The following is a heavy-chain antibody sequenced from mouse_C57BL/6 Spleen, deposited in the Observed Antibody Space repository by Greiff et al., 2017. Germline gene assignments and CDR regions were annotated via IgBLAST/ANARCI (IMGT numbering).Heavy chain of an antibody. J-gene: IGHJ4*01. CDR2: ISDGGSYT. V-gene: IGHV5-4*03. Sequence: EVMLVESGGGLVKPGGSLKLSCAASGFTFSSYAMSWVRQTPEKRLEWVATISDGGSYTYYPDNVKGRFTISRDNAKNNLYLQMSHLKSEDTAMYYCARGGAMDYWGQGTSATVSS. CDR1: GFTFSSYA. CDR3: ARGGAMDY.